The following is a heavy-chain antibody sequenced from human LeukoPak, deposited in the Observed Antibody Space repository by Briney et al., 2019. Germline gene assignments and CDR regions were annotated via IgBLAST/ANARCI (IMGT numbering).Heavy chain of an antibody. D-gene: IGHD6-19*01. Sequence: PSETLSLTCTVSGGSISSYYWSWIRQPPGKGLEWIGYIYYSGSTNYNPSLKSRVTISVDTSKNQFSLKLSSVTAADTAVYYCARHGRIAVAGTFHYWGQGTLVTVSS. CDR3: ARHGRIAVAGTFHY. CDR1: GGSISSYY. CDR2: IYYSGST. V-gene: IGHV4-59*08. J-gene: IGHJ4*02.